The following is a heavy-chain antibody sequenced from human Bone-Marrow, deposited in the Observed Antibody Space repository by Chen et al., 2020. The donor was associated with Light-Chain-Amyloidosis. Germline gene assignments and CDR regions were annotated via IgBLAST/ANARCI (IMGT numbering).Heavy chain of an antibody. CDR3: ARARVVVTSTYYGMDV. CDR1: GYTFTGYY. V-gene: IGHV1-2*02. CDR2: INPNSGGT. J-gene: IGHJ6*02. Sequence: QVQLVQSGAEVKKPGASVKVSCKASGYTFTGYYMHWVRQAPGQGLEWMGWINPNSGGTNYAQKFQGRVTMTRDTSIGTAYMELSRLRSDDTAVYYCARARVVVTSTYYGMDVWGQGTTVTVSS. D-gene: IGHD2-15*01.